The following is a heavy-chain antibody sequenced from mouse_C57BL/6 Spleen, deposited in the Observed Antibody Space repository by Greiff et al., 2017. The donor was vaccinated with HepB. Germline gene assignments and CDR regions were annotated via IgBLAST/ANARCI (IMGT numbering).Heavy chain of an antibody. CDR1: GYTFTSYW. Sequence: QVQLQQPGAELVKPGASVKLSCKASGYTFTSYWMHWVKQRPGQGLEWIGMIHPNSGSTNYNEKFKSKATLTVDKPSSTAYMQLSSLTSEDSAVYYVAREDDGYLHWYFDVWGTGTPVTVSS. V-gene: IGHV1-64*01. D-gene: IGHD2-3*01. J-gene: IGHJ1*03. CDR2: IHPNSGST. CDR3: AREDDGYLHWYFDV.